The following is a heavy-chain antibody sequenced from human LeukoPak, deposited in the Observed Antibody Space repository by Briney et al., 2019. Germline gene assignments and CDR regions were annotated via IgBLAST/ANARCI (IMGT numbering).Heavy chain of an antibody. CDR2: IKSKTDGGTT. D-gene: IGHD2-15*01. CDR1: GFTFSNAW. V-gene: IGHV3-15*01. Sequence: GGSLRLPCAASGFTFSNAWMSWVRQAPGKGLEWVGRIKSKTDGGTTDYAAPVKGRFTISRDDSKNTLYLQMNSLKTEDTAVYYCTTRSKRVVVAAVYWGQGTLVTVSS. CDR3: TTRSKRVVVAAVY. J-gene: IGHJ4*02.